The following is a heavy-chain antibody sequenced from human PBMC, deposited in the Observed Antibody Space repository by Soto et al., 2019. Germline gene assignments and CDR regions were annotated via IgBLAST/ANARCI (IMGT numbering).Heavy chain of an antibody. D-gene: IGHD3-16*01. J-gene: IGHJ3*01. CDR2: ITCNSAFT. CDR3: AKNRDYDYDAFDV. V-gene: IGHV3-23*01. CDR1: GFTFNRNA. Sequence: GGSLRLSCAGSGFTFNRNAMSWVRQAPGKGLEWVSGITCNSAFTYYADSVKGRFTISRDNSKNTLYLQMNTLRVEDTAVYYCAKNRDYDYDAFDVWGQGTVVTVSS.